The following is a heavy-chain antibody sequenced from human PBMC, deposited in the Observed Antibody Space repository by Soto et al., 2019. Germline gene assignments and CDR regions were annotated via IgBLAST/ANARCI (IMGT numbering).Heavy chain of an antibody. Sequence: GSLRLSCVMSGFSFSNAWMTWVRQAPGKGLEWVGRVKTKTEGGTTDYAAPVKGRFTISRDDSKSTVSLQMTSMKMEDTAVYYCVGTTYWGQGALVTVSS. D-gene: IGHD1-1*01. CDR3: VGTTY. V-gene: IGHV3-15*01. CDR1: GFSFSNAW. CDR2: VKTKTEGGTT. J-gene: IGHJ4*02.